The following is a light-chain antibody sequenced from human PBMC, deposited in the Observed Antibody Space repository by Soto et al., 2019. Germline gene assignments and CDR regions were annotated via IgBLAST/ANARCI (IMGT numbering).Light chain of an antibody. J-gene: IGKJ1*01. V-gene: IGKV3-15*01. CDR3: QQYNNWPPWT. CDR2: GAS. Sequence: EIVMTQPPAPLSVSPGERATLSCRASQSVSSKFAWYQQKPGQAPRLLIYGASTMSTGLPARLSGSGSGTEFPHTVSSLQSEDFAVYCCQQYNNWPPWTFGQGTKVEIK. CDR1: QSVSSK.